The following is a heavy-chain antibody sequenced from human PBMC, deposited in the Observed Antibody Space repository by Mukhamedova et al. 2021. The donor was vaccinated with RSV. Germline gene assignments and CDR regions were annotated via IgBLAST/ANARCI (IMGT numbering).Heavy chain of an antibody. Sequence: DYAAPVKGRFTISRDDSKTTLYLQMNSLKTEDTAVYYCTTEYYSSFNYWGQGTLVTVSS. V-gene: IGHV3-15*01. D-gene: IGHD2-21*01. CDR3: TTEYYSSFNY. J-gene: IGHJ4*02.